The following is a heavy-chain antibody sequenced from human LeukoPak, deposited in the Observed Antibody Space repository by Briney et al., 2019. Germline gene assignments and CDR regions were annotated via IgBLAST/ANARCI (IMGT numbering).Heavy chain of an antibody. Sequence: SVKVSCKASGGTFSSYAISWARQAPGQGLEWMGGIIPIFGTTNYAQKFQDRVTITADKSTSTAYMELRSLRSDDTAVYYCASLKNSYDSSGYLVTDAFDIWGQGTMVTVSS. J-gene: IGHJ3*02. D-gene: IGHD3-22*01. CDR3: ASLKNSYDSSGYLVTDAFDI. CDR2: IIPIFGTT. V-gene: IGHV1-69*06. CDR1: GGTFSSYA.